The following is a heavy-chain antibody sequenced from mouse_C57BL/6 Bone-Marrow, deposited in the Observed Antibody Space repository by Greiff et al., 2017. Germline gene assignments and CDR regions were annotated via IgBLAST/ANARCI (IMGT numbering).Heavy chain of an antibody. CDR1: GFSLTSYG. CDR2: IWSGGST. J-gene: IGHJ4*01. V-gene: IGHV2-2*01. Sequence: VQLVESGPGLVQPSQCLSITCTVSGFSLTSYGVHWVRQSPGKGLEWLGVIWSGGSTDYNAAFISRLSISKDNSTGQVFFKMNSLQADDTAIYYWARTKGNAMDDWGQGTSVTVSS. CDR3: ARTKGNAMDD.